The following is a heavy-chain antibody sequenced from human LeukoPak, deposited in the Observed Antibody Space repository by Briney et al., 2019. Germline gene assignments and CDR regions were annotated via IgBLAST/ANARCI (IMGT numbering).Heavy chain of an antibody. CDR3: ARGIKNYDILTGPGKNWFDP. D-gene: IGHD3-9*01. Sequence: PSETLSLTCTVSGGSISSISYYWGWIRQPPGKGLEWIGSIYYSGSTYYNPSLKSRVTISVDTSKNQFSLKLSSVTAADTAVYYCARGIKNYDILTGPGKNWFDPWGQGTLVTVSS. J-gene: IGHJ5*02. V-gene: IGHV4-39*07. CDR2: IYYSGST. CDR1: GGSISSISYY.